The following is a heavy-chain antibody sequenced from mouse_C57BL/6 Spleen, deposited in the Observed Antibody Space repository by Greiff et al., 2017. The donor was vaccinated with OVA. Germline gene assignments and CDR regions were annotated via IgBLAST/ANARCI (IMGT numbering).Heavy chain of an antibody. CDR2: IYPGSGST. D-gene: IGHD3-2*02. CDR1: GYTFTSYW. CDR3: ERAGLDSSGYNY. Sequence: QVQLQQPGAELVKPGASVKMSCKASGYTFTSYWITWVKQRPGQGLEWIGDIYPGSGSTNYNAKFKSKATLTVDTSSRTAYMQLSSLTSEDSAVFYYERAGLDSSGYNYWGQGTTLTVSS. J-gene: IGHJ2*01. V-gene: IGHV1-55*01.